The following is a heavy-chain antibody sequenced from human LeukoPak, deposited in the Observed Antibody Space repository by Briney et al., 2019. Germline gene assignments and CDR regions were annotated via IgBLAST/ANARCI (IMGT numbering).Heavy chain of an antibody. J-gene: IGHJ4*02. V-gene: IGHV4-59*08. CDR3: ARRRYCSSTSCWYYFDY. Sequence: PSETLSLTCTVSGGSISSYYWSWIRQPPGKGLEWIGNIDYSGSTNYNPSLKSRVIISVDTSKNQFSLKVSSVTAADTAVYYCARRRYCSSTSCWYYFDYWGQGTLVTVSS. CDR2: IDYSGST. CDR1: GGSISSYY. D-gene: IGHD2-2*01.